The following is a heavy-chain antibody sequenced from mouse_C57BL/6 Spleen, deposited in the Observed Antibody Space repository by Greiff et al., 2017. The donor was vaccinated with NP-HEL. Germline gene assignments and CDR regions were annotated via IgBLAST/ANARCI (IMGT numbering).Heavy chain of an antibody. CDR1: GYTFTSYW. J-gene: IGHJ4*01. CDR3: ARSLDGYSYYAMDY. CDR2: IHPNSGST. D-gene: IGHD2-3*01. Sequence: QVQLQQPGAELVKPGASVKLSCKASGYTFTSYWMHWVKQRPGQGLEWIGMIHPNSGSTNYNEKFKSKATLTVDKSSSTAYMQLSSLTSEDSAVYYCARSLDGYSYYAMDYWGQGTSVTVSS. V-gene: IGHV1-64*01.